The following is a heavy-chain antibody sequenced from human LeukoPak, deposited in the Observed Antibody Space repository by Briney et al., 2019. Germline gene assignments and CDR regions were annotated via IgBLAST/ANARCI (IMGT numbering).Heavy chain of an antibody. CDR3: TKDYRVGCTGGTCYPIDY. CDR1: GFTFSSHA. V-gene: IGHV3-30*07. Sequence: PGGSLRLSCTASGFTFSSHAMHWVRQAPGKGLEWLAVISYDGSNKYYADSVKGRFTMSRDNSKNTLYLQMDSLRAEDTAVYFCTKDYRVGCTGGTCYPIDYWGQGTLVTVSS. J-gene: IGHJ4*02. CDR2: ISYDGSNK. D-gene: IGHD2-15*01.